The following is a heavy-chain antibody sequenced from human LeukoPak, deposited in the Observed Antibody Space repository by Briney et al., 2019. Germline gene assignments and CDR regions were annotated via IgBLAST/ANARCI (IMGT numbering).Heavy chain of an antibody. D-gene: IGHD6-19*01. J-gene: IGHJ6*03. CDR3: ARRAVGNSYCHSMDV. Sequence: GASVKVSCKASGYTFISYDINWVRQVTGQGREWMGWMNPNSGNTGYAQKFQGRVTITRNTSISTAFMELSSLRSEDTAVYYCARRAVGNSYCHSMDVWGKGTTVTVSS. V-gene: IGHV1-8*03. CDR2: MNPNSGNT. CDR1: GYTFISYD.